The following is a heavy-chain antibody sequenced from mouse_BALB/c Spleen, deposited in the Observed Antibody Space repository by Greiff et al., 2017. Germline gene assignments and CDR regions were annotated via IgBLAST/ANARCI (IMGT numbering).Heavy chain of an antibody. CDR2: INPSTGYT. CDR3: ARGGSPYFDY. CDR1: GYTFTSYW. V-gene: IGHV1-7*01. Sequence: QVQLKESGAELAKPGASVKMSCKASGYTFTSYWMHWVKQRPGQGLEWIGYINPSTGYTEYNQKFKDKATLTADKSSSTAYMQLSSLTSEDSAVYYCARGGSPYFDYWGQGTTLTVSS. D-gene: IGHD1-1*02. J-gene: IGHJ2*01.